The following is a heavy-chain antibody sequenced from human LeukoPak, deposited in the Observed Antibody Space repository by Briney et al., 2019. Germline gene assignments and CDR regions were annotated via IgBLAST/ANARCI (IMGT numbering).Heavy chain of an antibody. V-gene: IGHV3-21*01. Sequence: PGGSLRLSCAASGFSFSSYSMNWVRQAPGKGLEWVSSILISSSSIYYADSVKGRFTISRDSAKNSLYLQMNSLRAEDTAVYYCARGGARRDGYNYFDSWGQGTPVTVSS. J-gene: IGHJ4*02. CDR3: ARGGARRDGYNYFDS. D-gene: IGHD5-24*01. CDR2: ILISSSSI. CDR1: GFSFSSYS.